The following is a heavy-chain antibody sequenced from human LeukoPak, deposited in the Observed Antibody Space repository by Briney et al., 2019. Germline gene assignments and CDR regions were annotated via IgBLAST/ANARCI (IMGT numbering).Heavy chain of an antibody. D-gene: IGHD3-10*01. J-gene: IGHJ4*02. CDR1: GFSLSTSGMR. CDR3: ARTISGSYYNDRLYFDY. CDR2: IDWDDDK. Sequence: SGPTLVNPTRTLTLTCTFSGFSLSTSGMRVSWIRQPPGKALEWLARIDWDDDKFYSTSLKTRLTISKDTSKNQVVLTMTNMDPVDTATYYCARTISGSYYNDRLYFDYWGQGTLVTVSS. V-gene: IGHV2-70*04.